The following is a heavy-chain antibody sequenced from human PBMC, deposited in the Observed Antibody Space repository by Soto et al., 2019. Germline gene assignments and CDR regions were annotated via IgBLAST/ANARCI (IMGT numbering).Heavy chain of an antibody. D-gene: IGHD6-19*01. CDR2: IDTYGSAT. Sequence: GGSLRLSCAASGFTFISYWMHWVRQAPGKGLVWVSRIDTYGSATRYADSVKGRFTISRDNAKNTLYLQMNTLRAEDTAVYYCARVLKSSGWDNDVFDIWGQGTMVTVSS. V-gene: IGHV3-74*01. J-gene: IGHJ3*02. CDR3: ARVLKSSGWDNDVFDI. CDR1: GFTFISYW.